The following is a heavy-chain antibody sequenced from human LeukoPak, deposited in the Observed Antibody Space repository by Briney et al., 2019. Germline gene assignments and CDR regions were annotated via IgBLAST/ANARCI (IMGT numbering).Heavy chain of an antibody. D-gene: IGHD2-21*01. V-gene: IGHV3-23*01. CDR1: GFTFNNYV. CDR2: ISGSGGGA. J-gene: IGHJ4*02. CDR3: AKDSIDVIAVYYFDY. Sequence: GGSMRLSCAASGFTFNNYVMSWVRQSPGKGLEWVSAISGSGGGAYYANSVKGRFTISRDNSKNTLYLQMNSLRAEDTAVCYCAKDSIDVIAVYYFDYWGQGTLVTVSS.